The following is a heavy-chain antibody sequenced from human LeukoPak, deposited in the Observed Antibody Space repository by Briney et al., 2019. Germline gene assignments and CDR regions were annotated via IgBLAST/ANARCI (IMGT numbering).Heavy chain of an antibody. CDR3: GRLFDS. J-gene: IGHJ4*02. CDR2: INYSGTT. Sequence: KPSETLSPTCTVSGGAIISDNFYWGWVRQPPGKGLEWVGSINYSGTTYYNPSLRSRVSISVDTSRTQFFLRLNSVSAADTAVYYCGRLFDSWGQGILVTVSS. CDR1: GGAIISDNFY. V-gene: IGHV4-39*01.